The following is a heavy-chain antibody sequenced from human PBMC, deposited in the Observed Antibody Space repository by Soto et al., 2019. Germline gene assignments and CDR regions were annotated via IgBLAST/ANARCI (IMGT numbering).Heavy chain of an antibody. CDR1: ADTFANYG. CDR2: ITPSNGDT. CDR3: ARLAPCSGGNCYSRPLDS. Sequence: QVQLLQSGAEAKKPGASVKVSCKASADTFANYGISWVRQAPGQGPEWMGWITPSNGDTNYAQKFQGRVIMNTDTSTSTAYMEVRSLRSDDTAVYYCARLAPCSGGNCYSRPLDSWGQGTLVTVSS. V-gene: IGHV1-18*01. D-gene: IGHD2-15*01. J-gene: IGHJ4*02.